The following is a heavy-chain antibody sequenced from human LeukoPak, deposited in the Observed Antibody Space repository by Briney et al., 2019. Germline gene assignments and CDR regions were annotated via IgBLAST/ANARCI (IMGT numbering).Heavy chain of an antibody. CDR2: ISSGGSTT. CDR3: ARDGSRFCGSSSCYSGYYYYGMDV. Sequence: GGSLRLSCAASGFTFSSYGMHWVRQAPGKGLEWVSYISSGGSTTYYADSVKGRFTISRDNAKNSLYLQMNSLRAGDTAVYYCARDGSRFCGSSSCYSGYYYYGMDVWGQGTTVTVSS. CDR1: GFTFSSYG. J-gene: IGHJ6*02. V-gene: IGHV3-48*04. D-gene: IGHD2-2*01.